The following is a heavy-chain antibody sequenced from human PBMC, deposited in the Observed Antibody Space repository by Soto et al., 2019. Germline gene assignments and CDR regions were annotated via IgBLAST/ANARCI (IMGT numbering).Heavy chain of an antibody. Sequence: SVKVSCKACGLTFTRSAVQWVGQAGGQRREWIGWLVVGSGNTNYAQKFQERVTITRDMSTSTAYMELSSLRSEDTAVYYCAADGMGPQVWANSHNGMDVWGQGTTVTVSS. CDR1: GLTFTRSA. CDR2: LVVGSGNT. J-gene: IGHJ6*02. D-gene: IGHD1-20*01. CDR3: AADGMGPQVWANSHNGMDV. V-gene: IGHV1-58*01.